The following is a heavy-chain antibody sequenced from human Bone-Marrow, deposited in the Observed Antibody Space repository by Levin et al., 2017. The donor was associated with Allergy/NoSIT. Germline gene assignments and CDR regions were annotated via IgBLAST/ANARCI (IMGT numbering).Heavy chain of an antibody. D-gene: IGHD3-22*01. Sequence: GGSLRLSCAASGFTFSSYEMNWVRQAPGKGLEWVSYISSSGSTIYYADSVKGRFTISRDNAKNSLYLQMNSLRAEDTAVYYCARDVPYYYDSSGYYSGAFDIWGQGTMVTVSS. J-gene: IGHJ3*02. CDR3: ARDVPYYYDSSGYYSGAFDI. V-gene: IGHV3-48*03. CDR2: ISSSGSTI. CDR1: GFTFSSYE.